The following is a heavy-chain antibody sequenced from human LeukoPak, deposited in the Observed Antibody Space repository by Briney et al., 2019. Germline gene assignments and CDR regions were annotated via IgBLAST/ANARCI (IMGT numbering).Heavy chain of an antibody. CDR2: IRYDGSNK. CDR3: ARDDDFWSGYYEPTVVDFGN. D-gene: IGHD3-3*01. Sequence: PGGSLRLSCAASGFTFSGSGMHWVRQAPGKGLEYVSSIRYDGSNKYYTDSVKGRFTISRDNSKNTLYLQIDSLRAEDTAVYYCARDDDFWSGYYEPTVVDFGNWCQGTGITVS. J-gene: IGHJ4*02. CDR1: GFTFSGSG. V-gene: IGHV3-30*02.